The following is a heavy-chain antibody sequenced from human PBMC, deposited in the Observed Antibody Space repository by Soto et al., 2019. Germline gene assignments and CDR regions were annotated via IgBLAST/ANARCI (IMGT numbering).Heavy chain of an antibody. D-gene: IGHD1-1*01. CDR3: GRHNRGEKDWTLRRLDF. V-gene: IGHV5-51*01. J-gene: IGHJ4*02. CDR2: INPAESDS. CDR1: GYSVTSNW. Sequence: GESLKIACEASGYSVTSNWIGWVRQMPGKGLEWMGIINPAESDSKYSPTFQEQVTISADKSNSTVYLQRSGLQASDTSMYYCGRHNRGEKDWTLRRLDFWGQGTLVNVSS.